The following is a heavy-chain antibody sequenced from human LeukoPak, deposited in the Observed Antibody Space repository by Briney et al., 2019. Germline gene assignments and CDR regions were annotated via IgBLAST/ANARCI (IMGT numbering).Heavy chain of an antibody. J-gene: IGHJ4*02. D-gene: IGHD4-17*01. CDR2: IIPIFGTA. CDR1: GGTFSSYA. V-gene: IGHV1-69*05. CDR3: AMTTVTTLKAPFDY. Sequence: SVKVSCKASGGTFSSYAISWVRQAPGQGLEWIGRIIPIFGTANYAQKFQGRVTITTDESTSTAYMELSSLRSEDTAVYYCAMTTVTTLKAPFDYWGQGTLVTVSS.